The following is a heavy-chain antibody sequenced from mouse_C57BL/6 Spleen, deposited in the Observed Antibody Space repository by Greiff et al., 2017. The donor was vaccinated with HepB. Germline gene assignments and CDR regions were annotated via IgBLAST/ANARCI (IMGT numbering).Heavy chain of an antibody. D-gene: IGHD1-3*01. CDR3: ARRVYGSSFFDY. V-gene: IGHV1-54*01. Sequence: LVESGAELVRPGTSVKVSCKASGYAFTNYLIEWVKQRPGQGLEWIGVINPGSGGTNYNEKFKGKATLTADKSSSTAYMQLSSLTSEDSAVYFCARRVYGSSFFDYWGQGTTLTVSS. CDR2: INPGSGGT. CDR1: GYAFTNYL. J-gene: IGHJ2*01.